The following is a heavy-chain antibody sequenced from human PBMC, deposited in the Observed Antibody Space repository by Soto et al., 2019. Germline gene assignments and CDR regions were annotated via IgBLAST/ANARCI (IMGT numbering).Heavy chain of an antibody. J-gene: IGHJ6*01. D-gene: IGHD7-27*01. V-gene: IGHV1-69*13. Sequence: SVKVSCKASGGTFSSYAISWVRQAPGQGLEWMGGIIPIFGTANYAQKFQGRVTITADESTSTAYMERSSLRSEDTAVYYCARALTQVCYYYGMDVWGQGTTVTVSS. CDR2: IIPIFGTA. CDR3: ARALTQVCYYYGMDV. CDR1: GGTFSSYA.